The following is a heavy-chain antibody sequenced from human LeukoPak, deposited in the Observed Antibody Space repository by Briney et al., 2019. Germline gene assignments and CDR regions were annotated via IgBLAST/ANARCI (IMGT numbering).Heavy chain of an antibody. CDR1: GGSISSYY. Sequence: SETLSLTCTVSGGSISSYYWSWIRQPAGKGLEWIGRIYTSGSTNYNPSLKSRVTMSVDTSKNQFSLKLSSVTAADTAVYYCARDLVPARNRYYFDYWGQGTLVTVSS. V-gene: IGHV4-4*07. CDR2: IYTSGST. D-gene: IGHD2-2*01. J-gene: IGHJ4*02. CDR3: ARDLVPARNRYYFDY.